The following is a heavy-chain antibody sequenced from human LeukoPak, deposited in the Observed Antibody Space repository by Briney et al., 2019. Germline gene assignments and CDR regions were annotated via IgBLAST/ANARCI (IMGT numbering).Heavy chain of an antibody. J-gene: IGHJ4*02. Sequence: SETLSLTCTLSGESTNTYFWSWIRQSPGKGLEWIGYIYYTGTTNYNPSLKSRVTISVDTSKNQFSLKVNSVTAADTGVYYCASKSTDHGELRFDYWGQGTLVTVSS. CDR2: IYYTGTT. CDR3: ASKSTDHGELRFDY. D-gene: IGHD4-17*01. V-gene: IGHV4-59*01. CDR1: GESTNTYF.